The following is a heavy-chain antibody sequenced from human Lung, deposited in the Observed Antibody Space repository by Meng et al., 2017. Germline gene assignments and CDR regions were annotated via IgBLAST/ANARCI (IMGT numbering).Heavy chain of an antibody. CDR2: LIAVFDKT. CDR3: ARGRRNEPLFDY. D-gene: IGHD1-14*01. J-gene: IGHJ4*02. V-gene: IGHV1-69*13. CDR1: GGSFSTHT. Sequence: QVQWVQSGAEVKKPGSSVKVACKTSGGSFSTHTFSWVRQPPGQGLEWMGGLIAVFDKTKAAPRFQDRVTFTADESTSTAYMELSSLTFDDTAVYFCARGRRNEPLFDYWGQGTLVTVSS.